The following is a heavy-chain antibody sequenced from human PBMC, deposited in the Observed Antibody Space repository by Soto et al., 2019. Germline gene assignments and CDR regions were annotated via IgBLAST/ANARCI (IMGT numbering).Heavy chain of an antibody. CDR3: ARAHEVAWFDS. Sequence: GGSLGLGCAAFGFSVSSYTMNWVRQAPGKGLQWVSSITNRGTHTYSADSVKGRFTISRDNDKNSLYLQMNNLRAEDTAIYFCARAHEVAWFDSWGLGTLVTVSS. D-gene: IGHD2-15*01. CDR2: ITNRGTHT. V-gene: IGHV3-21*01. CDR1: GFSVSSYT. J-gene: IGHJ5*01.